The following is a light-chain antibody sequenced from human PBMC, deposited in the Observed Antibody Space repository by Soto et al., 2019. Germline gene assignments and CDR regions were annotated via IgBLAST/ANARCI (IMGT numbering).Light chain of an antibody. CDR2: KAS. Sequence: DVHLTQSPSTLSAVVGDRVTITCRASQSVSTWLAWYRQKPGKAPELLIYKASRLESGVPSRFSGSGSGTDFTLTISSLQPDDFATYYCQQSKHYPFTFGPGTKVGIK. CDR1: QSVSTW. CDR3: QQSKHYPFT. J-gene: IGKJ3*01. V-gene: IGKV1-5*03.